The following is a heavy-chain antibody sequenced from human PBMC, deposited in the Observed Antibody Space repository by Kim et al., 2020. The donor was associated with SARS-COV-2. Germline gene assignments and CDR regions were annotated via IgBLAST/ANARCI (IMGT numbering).Heavy chain of an antibody. CDR2: ISGTGTDT. D-gene: IGHD6-19*01. J-gene: IGHJ3*01. V-gene: IGHV3-23*01. Sequence: GGSLRLSCAASGFSFLNYAMNWVRQAPGKGPEWVSTISGTGTDTYYADSVQGRFTISRDISKTTLHLQMNSLRADDTAIYYCARRGSGWGAFDVWGQGTMVTVPS. CDR3: ARRGSGWGAFDV. CDR1: GFSFLNYA.